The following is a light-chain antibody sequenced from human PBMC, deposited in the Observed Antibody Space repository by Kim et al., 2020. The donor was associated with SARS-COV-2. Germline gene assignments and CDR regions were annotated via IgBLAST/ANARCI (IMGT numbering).Light chain of an antibody. CDR1: QSVSSN. J-gene: IGKJ1*01. Sequence: SPGERAPLSCRASQSVSSNLAWYQQKHGQAPRLLIYGASTRATGIPARFSGSGSGTEFTLTISSLQSEDFAVYYCQQYNNWPPWTFGQGTKVDIK. V-gene: IGKV3-15*01. CDR3: QQYNNWPPWT. CDR2: GAS.